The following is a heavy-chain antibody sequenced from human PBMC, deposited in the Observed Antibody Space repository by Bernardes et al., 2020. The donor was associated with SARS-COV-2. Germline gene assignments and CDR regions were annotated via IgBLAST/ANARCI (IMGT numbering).Heavy chain of an antibody. CDR1: GGSISSYY. D-gene: IGHD3-10*01. V-gene: IGHV4-59*01. J-gene: IGHJ4*02. CDR3: VRSDLTHGSHS. CDR2: IYYTGTT. Sequence: SETLSLTCTVSGGSISSYYWNWIRQPPGKGLEWIGYIYYTGTTNYNPSLRSRLTISIDTSTSKNQVSLKLSSVTAADTAVYYCVRSDLTHGSHSWGQGTLVTVSA.